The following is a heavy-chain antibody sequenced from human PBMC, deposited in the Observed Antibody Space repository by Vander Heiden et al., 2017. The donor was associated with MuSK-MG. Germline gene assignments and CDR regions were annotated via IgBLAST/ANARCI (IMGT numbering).Heavy chain of an antibody. CDR2: MNPNSGNT. V-gene: IGHV1-8*02. J-gene: IGHJ5*02. CDR1: GYTFTSYD. D-gene: IGHD2-2*01. Sequence: QLQLVQSAAEVKKPGASVKVSCKASGYTFTSYDLNWLRQATGQGLEWMGWMNPNSGNTVYAQKVQGRVTMTWNTSISTAYMELSSLRSEDTAVDYCARPLLGDCSSSSCPFDPWGQGTLVTVSP. CDR3: ARPLLGDCSSSSCPFDP.